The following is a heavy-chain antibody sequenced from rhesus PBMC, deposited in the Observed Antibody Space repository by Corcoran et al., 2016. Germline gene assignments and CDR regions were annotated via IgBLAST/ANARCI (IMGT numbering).Heavy chain of an antibody. CDR3: ARVWCGSWTCDY. D-gene: IGHD6-25*01. CDR2: IYGSSTST. J-gene: IGHJ4*01. Sequence: QVQLQESGPGVVKPSETLSLTCAVSGGSISDSYRWSWIRQPPGKGLEWIGYIYGSSTSTNYNPSLNSRVTTSKDPSKNQFSLKLSSVTAADTAVYYCARVWCGSWTCDYWGQGVLVTVSS. CDR1: GGSISDSYR. V-gene: IGHV4S10*01.